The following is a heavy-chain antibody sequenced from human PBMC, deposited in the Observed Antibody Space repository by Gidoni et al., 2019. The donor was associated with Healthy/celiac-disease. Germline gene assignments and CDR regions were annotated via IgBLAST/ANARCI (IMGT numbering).Heavy chain of an antibody. Sequence: QVTLKESGPVLVKPTETLTLTCTVSGFSLSNARMGVSWIRQPPGKALEWLAHIFSNDEKSYSTSLKSSLTISKDTSKSQVVLTMTNMDPVDTATYYCARTPNGFGGDSGSYLYWFDPWGQGTLVTVSS. CDR2: IFSNDEK. CDR1: GFSLSNARMG. CDR3: ARTPNGFGGDSGSYLYWFDP. J-gene: IGHJ5*02. V-gene: IGHV2-26*01. D-gene: IGHD1-26*01.